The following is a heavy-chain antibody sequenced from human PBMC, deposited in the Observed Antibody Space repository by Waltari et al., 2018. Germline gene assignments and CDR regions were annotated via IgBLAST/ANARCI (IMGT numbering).Heavy chain of an antibody. CDR1: GGSFSGYD. J-gene: IGHJ5*02. D-gene: IGHD1-20*01. CDR3: ARGTQYNWKSLPHWFDP. CDR2: VNHSGST. Sequence: QVQLQQWGAGLLKSSETLSLTCGVYGGSFSGYDWSWIRQLPGKGLEWIGEVNHSGSTNYNPSLKSRVTVSLDTSKNQFSLKLISVTAADTAVYYCARGTQYNWKSLPHWFDPWGQGTLVTVSS. V-gene: IGHV4-34*01.